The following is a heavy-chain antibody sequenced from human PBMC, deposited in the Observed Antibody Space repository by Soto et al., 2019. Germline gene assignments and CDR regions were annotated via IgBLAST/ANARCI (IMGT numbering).Heavy chain of an antibody. D-gene: IGHD4-17*01. V-gene: IGHV3-23*01. CDR1: GFTFSSYA. Sequence: EVQLLESAGGLVQPGGSLRLSCAASGFTFSSYAVSWVRQTPGMGLEWVSTVSVSGSTTYYAGSVKGRFTISRDNSENTVYLQMNSLRADGTAKHYCAWTIAGDYGDLRRWFDAWGQGTLVTVSS. CDR3: AWTIAGDYGDLRRWFDA. CDR2: VSVSGSTT. J-gene: IGHJ5*02.